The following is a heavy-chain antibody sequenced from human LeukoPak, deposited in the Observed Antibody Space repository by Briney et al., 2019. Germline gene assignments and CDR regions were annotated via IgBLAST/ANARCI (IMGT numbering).Heavy chain of an antibody. CDR3: ARDLGCSSTMCYEGGLWFDP. J-gene: IGHJ5*02. CDR1: GFTFSSYA. D-gene: IGHD2-2*01. V-gene: IGHV3-23*01. CDR2: ISGSGGST. Sequence: PGGSLRLSCAASGFTFSSYAMSWVRQAPGKGLEWVSAISGSGGSTYYADSVKGRFTISRDNSKSTVYLQMNSLRAEDTAVYYCARDLGCSSTMCYEGGLWFDPWGQGTLVTVSS.